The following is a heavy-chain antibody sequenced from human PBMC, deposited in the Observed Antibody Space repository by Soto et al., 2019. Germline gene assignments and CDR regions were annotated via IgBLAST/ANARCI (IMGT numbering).Heavy chain of an antibody. J-gene: IGHJ5*02. CDR1: GGSFSGYY. V-gene: IGHV4-34*01. Sequence: SETLSLTCAVYGGSFSGYYWTWIRQPPGKGLEWIGEIDHSGSTNYNPSLKGRVTISVDTPKNQFSLKLRSVTAADTAVYYCARGGGALVGLNWFDPWGQGTLVTVSS. CDR3: ARGGGALVGLNWFDP. D-gene: IGHD3-16*01. CDR2: IDHSGST.